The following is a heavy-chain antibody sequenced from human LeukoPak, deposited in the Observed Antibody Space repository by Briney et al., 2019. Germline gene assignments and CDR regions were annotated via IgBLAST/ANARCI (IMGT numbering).Heavy chain of an antibody. CDR1: GFIFNTYE. Sequence: GGSLRLSCAAFGFIFNTYEINWVRQAPGKGLEWVSYISSMGSRIYYADSVKGRFTISRDNAKNSLYLQMNSLRAEDTAIYYCARSRSDLYGMDVWGQGTTVIVS. CDR3: ARSRSDLYGMDV. J-gene: IGHJ6*02. V-gene: IGHV3-48*03. CDR2: ISSMGSRI.